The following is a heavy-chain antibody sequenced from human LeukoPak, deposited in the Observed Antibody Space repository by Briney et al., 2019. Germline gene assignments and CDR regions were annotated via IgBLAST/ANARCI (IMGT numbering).Heavy chain of an antibody. J-gene: IGHJ5*02. CDR2: IYTSGST. Sequence: SETLSLTCTVSGGSISSGSCYWSWIRQPAGKGLEWIGRIYTSGSTNYNPSLKSRVTISVDTSKNQFSLKLSSVTAADTAVYYCARECIMITFGGVIAYNWFDPWGQGTLVTVSS. CDR1: GGSISSGSCY. CDR3: ARECIMITFGGVIAYNWFDP. D-gene: IGHD3-16*02. V-gene: IGHV4-61*02.